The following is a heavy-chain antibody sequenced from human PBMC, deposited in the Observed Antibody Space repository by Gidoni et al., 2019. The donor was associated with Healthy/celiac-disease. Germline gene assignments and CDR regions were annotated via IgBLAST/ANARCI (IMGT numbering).Heavy chain of an antibody. V-gene: IGHV4-59*01. CDR1: GGSISSYY. CDR3: ARDRSGYGNPDY. CDR2: IYYSGST. J-gene: IGHJ4*02. Sequence: QVQLQESGPGLVKPSETLSLTCTVSGGSISSYYWSWIRQPPGKGLEWIGYIYYSGSTNYNPSLKSRVTISVDTSKNQFSLKLSSVTAADTAVYYCARDRSGYGNPDYWGQGTLVTVSS. D-gene: IGHD5-12*01.